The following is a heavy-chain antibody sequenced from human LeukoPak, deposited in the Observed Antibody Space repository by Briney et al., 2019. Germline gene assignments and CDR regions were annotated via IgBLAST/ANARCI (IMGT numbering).Heavy chain of an antibody. CDR2: IYTSGST. CDR1: GGSLSSYY. J-gene: IGHJ4*02. CDR3: ARGGRWLHLDY. D-gene: IGHD5-24*01. V-gene: IGHV4-4*07. Sequence: PSETLSLTCTVSGGSLSSYYWSWIRQPAGKGLEWIGRIYTSGSTNYNPSLKSRVTISVDKSKNQFSLKLSSVTAADTAVYYCARGGRWLHLDYWGQGTLVTVSS.